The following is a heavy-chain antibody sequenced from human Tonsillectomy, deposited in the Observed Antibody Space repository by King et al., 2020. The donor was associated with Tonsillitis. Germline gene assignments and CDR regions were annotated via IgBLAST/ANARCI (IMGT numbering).Heavy chain of an antibody. D-gene: IGHD3-22*01. V-gene: IGHV3-7*03. Sequence: VQLVESGGGLVQPGGSLRLSCAASGFTFSSYWMSWGRQAPGKGLEWVANIKQDGSEKYYVDSVKGRLTISRDNAKNSLYLQMNSLRAEDTAVYYCATGLSHQGGYYFDLWGRGTRVTVSS. J-gene: IGHJ2*01. CDR1: GFTFSSYW. CDR2: IKQDGSEK. CDR3: ATGLSHQGGYYFDL.